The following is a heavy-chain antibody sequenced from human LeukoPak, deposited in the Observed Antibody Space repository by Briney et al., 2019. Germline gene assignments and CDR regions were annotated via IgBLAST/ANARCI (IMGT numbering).Heavy chain of an antibody. Sequence: GGSLRLSCAASGFTFSSYWMSWVRQAPGKGLEWVANIKQDGSEKYYVDSVKGRFTISRDNAKNSLYLQMNSLRAEDTAVYYCAKDNYYDQYYFDYWGQGTLVTVSS. V-gene: IGHV3-7*01. CDR3: AKDNYYDQYYFDY. D-gene: IGHD3-22*01. CDR1: GFTFSSYW. J-gene: IGHJ4*02. CDR2: IKQDGSEK.